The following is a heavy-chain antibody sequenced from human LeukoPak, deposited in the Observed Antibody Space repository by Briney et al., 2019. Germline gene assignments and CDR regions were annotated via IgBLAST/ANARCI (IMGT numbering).Heavy chain of an antibody. CDR1: GFTFSSYS. V-gene: IGHV3-23*01. CDR2: ISGSGGST. J-gene: IGHJ4*02. D-gene: IGHD3-10*01. Sequence: GGSLRLSCAASGFTFSSYSMNWVRQAPGKGLEWVSAISGSGGSTYYADSVKGRFTISRDNSKNTLYLQMNSLRAEDTAVYYCAKTGSALESLVGELLYFDYWGQGTLVTVSS. CDR3: AKTGSALESLVGELLYFDY.